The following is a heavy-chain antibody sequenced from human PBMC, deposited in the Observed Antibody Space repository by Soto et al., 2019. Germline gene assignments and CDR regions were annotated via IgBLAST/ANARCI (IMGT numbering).Heavy chain of an antibody. D-gene: IGHD1-1*01. V-gene: IGHV3-30*18. Sequence: PGGSLRLSCAASGFTFSSYCIHWVRQAPCKGLEWVAVISYDGINKYYADSVEGRFTISRDNSKNTLYLQMNSLRAEDTAVYYCANDLRYTRGHYYSGMDVCGPGTTVTYSS. CDR3: ANDLRYTRGHYYSGMDV. CDR2: ISYDGINK. J-gene: IGHJ6*02. CDR1: GFTFSSYC.